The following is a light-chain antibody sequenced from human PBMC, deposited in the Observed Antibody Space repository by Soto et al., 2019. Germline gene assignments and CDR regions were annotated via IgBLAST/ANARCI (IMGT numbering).Light chain of an antibody. Sequence: EIVLTQSQSTLSLSPGERATLSCRASQSVSSYLAWYQQKPGQAPRLLIYDASNRATGIPARFSGSGSGTDFTLTISSLEPEDFAVYYCQQRSNWSITFGQGTRLEIK. CDR2: DAS. CDR1: QSVSSY. V-gene: IGKV3-11*01. J-gene: IGKJ5*01. CDR3: QQRSNWSIT.